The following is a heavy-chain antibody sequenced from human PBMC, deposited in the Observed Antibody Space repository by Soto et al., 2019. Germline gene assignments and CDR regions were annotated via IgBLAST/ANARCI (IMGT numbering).Heavy chain of an antibody. D-gene: IGHD6-13*01. CDR3: AKVLSGSWTFDY. J-gene: IGHJ4*02. Sequence: PGGSLRLSCAASGFTFSSYAMSWVRQAPGKGLEWVSAISGSGGSTYYADSVKGRFTISRGNSKNTLYLQMNSLRAEDTAVYYCAKVLSGSWTFDYWGQGTLVTVSS. V-gene: IGHV3-23*01. CDR2: ISGSGGST. CDR1: GFTFSSYA.